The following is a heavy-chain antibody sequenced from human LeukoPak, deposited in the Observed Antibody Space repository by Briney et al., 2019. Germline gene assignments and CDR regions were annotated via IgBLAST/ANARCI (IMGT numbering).Heavy chain of an antibody. CDR2: ISSSSSSI. V-gene: IGHV3-21*01. CDR1: RSTFSSYS. D-gene: IGHD3-22*01. J-gene: IGHJ4*02. CDR3: ARASKYCYDSSGYPLDY. Sequence: GSLRLSCAASRSTFSSYSTSWVRQAPGKGLEWVSSISSSSSSIYYADSVKGRFTISRDNAKNSLYLKMNSLRAEDTAVYYWARASKYCYDSSGYPLDYWGQGTLVTVSS.